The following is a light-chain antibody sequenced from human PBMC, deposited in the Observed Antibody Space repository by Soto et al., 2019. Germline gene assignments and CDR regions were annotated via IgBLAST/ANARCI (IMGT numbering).Light chain of an antibody. CDR3: MSYTGSSGRI. CDR1: SSDVGGYDY. Sequence: ALTQPASVSGSPGQSIAISCTGTSSDVGGYDYVSWYQQNPGKAPKLMIYEVSNRPSGVSKRFSGSKSGNTASLTISGLQAEDEGDYYCMSYTGSSGRIFGTGTKVTVL. V-gene: IGLV2-14*01. CDR2: EVS. J-gene: IGLJ1*01.